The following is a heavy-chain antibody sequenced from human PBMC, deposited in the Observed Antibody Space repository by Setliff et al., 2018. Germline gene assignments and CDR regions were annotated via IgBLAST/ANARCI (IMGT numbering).Heavy chain of an antibody. CDR3: ARFACSGGSCYLSSSDY. D-gene: IGHD2-15*01. V-gene: IGHV3-21*01. Sequence: GGSLRLSCAASGFNFSSYAFNWVRQAPGKGLEWVSSISSRSTYIYYADSLKGRFTISRDNAKNSLYLQMNSLRAEDTAVYYCARFACSGGSCYLSSSDYWSQGTLVTVSS. CDR2: ISSRSTYI. J-gene: IGHJ4*02. CDR1: GFNFSSYA.